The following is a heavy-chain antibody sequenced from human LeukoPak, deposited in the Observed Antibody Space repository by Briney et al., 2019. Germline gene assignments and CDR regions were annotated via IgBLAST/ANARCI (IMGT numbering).Heavy chain of an antibody. CDR2: IYTSGST. J-gene: IGHJ5*02. CDR3: ASSPYIAVADYNWFDP. Sequence: SETLSLTCTVSGGSISSYYWSWIRQPAGKGLEWIGRIYTSGSTNYNPSLKSRVTMSVDTSKSQFSLKLSSVTAADTAVYYCASSPYIAVADYNWFDPWGQGTLVTVSS. V-gene: IGHV4-4*07. D-gene: IGHD6-19*01. CDR1: GGSISSYY.